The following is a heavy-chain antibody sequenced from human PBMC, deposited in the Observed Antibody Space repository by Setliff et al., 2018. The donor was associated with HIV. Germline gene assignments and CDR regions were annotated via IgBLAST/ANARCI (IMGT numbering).Heavy chain of an antibody. CDR1: GGSISSGTYF. Sequence: KPSETLSLTCSVSGGSISSGTYFWSWIRQPAGKGLEWIGHIHTSGNANYNPSLNSRVTISVDTSKNHFSLKLSSVTAADTAVYYCARSLLPSITVAGTIGYWGQGSLVTVSS. CDR2: IHTSGNA. CDR3: ARSLLPSITVAGTIGY. J-gene: IGHJ4*02. V-gene: IGHV4-61*09. D-gene: IGHD6-19*01.